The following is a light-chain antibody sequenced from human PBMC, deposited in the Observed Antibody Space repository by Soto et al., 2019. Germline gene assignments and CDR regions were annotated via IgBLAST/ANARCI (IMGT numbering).Light chain of an antibody. Sequence: EIVLTQSPVTLSLSPGERATLSCRASQSVSNHLAWFQQNPGQAPRLLIYDATYRAAGIPDRFRGSGSGTHITLTISSLQPEDFALYYRLQGSNWPPWTFGQGTKVEIK. CDR3: LQGSNWPPWT. V-gene: IGKV3-11*01. CDR2: DAT. J-gene: IGKJ1*01. CDR1: QSVSNH.